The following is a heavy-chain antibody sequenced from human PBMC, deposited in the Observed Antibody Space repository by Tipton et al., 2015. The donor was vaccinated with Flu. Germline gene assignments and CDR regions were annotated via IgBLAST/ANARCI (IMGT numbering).Heavy chain of an antibody. CDR1: GGSISSYY. J-gene: IGHJ6*02. Sequence: TLSLTCTVSGGSISSYYWSWIRQPAGKGLEWIGRIYTSGSTNYNPSLKSRVAMSVDTSKNQFSLKLSSVTAADTAVYYCARYSGSWSHYGMDVWGQGTTVTVSS. D-gene: IGHD6-13*01. CDR2: IYTSGST. V-gene: IGHV4-4*07. CDR3: ARYSGSWSHYGMDV.